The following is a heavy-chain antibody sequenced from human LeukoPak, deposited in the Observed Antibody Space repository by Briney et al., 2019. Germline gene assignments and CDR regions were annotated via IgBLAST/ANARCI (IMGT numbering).Heavy chain of an antibody. Sequence: SGGSLRLSCAASGFTFSSYVMTWVRQAPGKGLEWVPSISASGGTTYYADSVKGRFTISRDNSKNTVYMQMNSLRAEDTAVYYCAKRKVATEYYFDYWGQGTLVTVSS. J-gene: IGHJ4*02. CDR3: AKRKVATEYYFDY. D-gene: IGHD1-26*01. CDR1: GFTFSSYV. CDR2: ISASGGTT. V-gene: IGHV3-23*01.